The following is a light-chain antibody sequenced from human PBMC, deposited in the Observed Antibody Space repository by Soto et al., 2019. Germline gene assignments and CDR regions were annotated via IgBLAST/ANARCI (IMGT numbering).Light chain of an antibody. V-gene: IGLV2-11*01. CDR1: SSDVGGHNY. CDR3: CSYAGSYTYV. CDR2: SVS. Sequence: LTQPRSVSGSPGQSVTISCTGTSSDVGGHNYVSWYQQYPGKAPKLLLSSVSKRPSGVPDRFSGSKSGNTASLTISGLQAEDEADYYCCSYAGSYTYVFGTGTKVTVL. J-gene: IGLJ1*01.